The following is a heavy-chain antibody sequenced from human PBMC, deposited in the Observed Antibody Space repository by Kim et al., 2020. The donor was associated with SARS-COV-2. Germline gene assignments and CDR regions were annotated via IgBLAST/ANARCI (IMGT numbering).Heavy chain of an antibody. J-gene: IGHJ6*03. V-gene: IGHV4-59*01. CDR3: ARAGGYDFWSGYYYYYYMDV. CDR2: IYYSGST. Sequence: SETLSLTCTVSGGSISSYYWSWIRQPPGKGLEWIGYIYYSGSTNYNPSLKSRVTISVDTSKNQFSLKLSSVTAADTAVYYCARAGGYDFWSGYYYYYYMDVWGKGTTVTVSS. CDR1: GGSISSYY. D-gene: IGHD3-3*01.